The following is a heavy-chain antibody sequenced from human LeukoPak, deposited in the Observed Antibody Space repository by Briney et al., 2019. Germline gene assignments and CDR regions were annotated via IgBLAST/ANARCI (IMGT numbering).Heavy chain of an antibody. D-gene: IGHD3-22*01. J-gene: IGHJ3*02. Sequence: GGSLRLSCAASGFTFSSYEVKWVRQAPGKGLEWVSYISSSGSTIYYADSVKGRFTISRDNAKNSLYLQMHSLRAEDTAVYYCARASSSGYYLDAFDIWGQGTMVTVSS. CDR1: GFTFSSYE. CDR3: ARASSSGYYLDAFDI. V-gene: IGHV3-48*03. CDR2: ISSSGSTI.